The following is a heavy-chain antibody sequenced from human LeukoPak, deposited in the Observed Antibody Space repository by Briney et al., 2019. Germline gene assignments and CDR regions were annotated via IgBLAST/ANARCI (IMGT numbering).Heavy chain of an antibody. CDR1: GGSISSSSYY. CDR3: ARDRSGSFDY. Sequence: SETLSLTCTVSGGSISSSSYYWGWIRQPPGKGLEWIGSIYYSGSTYYNPSLKSRVTISVDTSKNQFSLKLSSVTAADTAVYYCARDRSGSFDYWGQGTLVTVSS. V-gene: IGHV4-39*07. CDR2: IYYSGST. D-gene: IGHD1-26*01. J-gene: IGHJ4*02.